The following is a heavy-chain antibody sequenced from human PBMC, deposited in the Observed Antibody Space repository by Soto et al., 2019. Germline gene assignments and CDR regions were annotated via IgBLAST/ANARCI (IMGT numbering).Heavy chain of an antibody. Sequence: QVQLVQSGAEVKKPGASVKVSCKASGYTFTSYGISWVRQAPGQGLEWMGWISAYNGNTNYAQKLQGRVTMTTDTSTSTDYMELRSLRSDDTAVYYCARDLRQQPVLNWCDYWGQGTLVTVSS. CDR1: GYTFTSYG. V-gene: IGHV1-18*04. D-gene: IGHD6-13*01. CDR2: ISAYNGNT. CDR3: ARDLRQQPVLNWCDY. J-gene: IGHJ4*02.